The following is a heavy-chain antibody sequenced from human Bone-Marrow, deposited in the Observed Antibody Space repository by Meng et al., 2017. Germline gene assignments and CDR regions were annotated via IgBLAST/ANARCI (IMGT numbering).Heavy chain of an antibody. CDR1: GGSISSYY. V-gene: IGHV4-59*01. D-gene: IGHD2-15*01. Sequence: QLKLQESGPGLVKPSETLSLTCTVSGGSISSYYWSWIRQPPGKGLEWIGYIYYSGSTNYNPSLKSRVTISVDTSKNQFSLKLSSVTAADTAVYYCARRGYCSGGSCFRCWFDPWGQGTLVTVSS. J-gene: IGHJ5*02. CDR3: ARRGYCSGGSCFRCWFDP. CDR2: IYYSGST.